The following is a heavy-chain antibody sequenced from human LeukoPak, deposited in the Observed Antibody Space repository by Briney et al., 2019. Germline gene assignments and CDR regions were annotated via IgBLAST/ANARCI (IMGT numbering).Heavy chain of an antibody. Sequence: ASVKVSCKASGGTFSSYAISWVRQAPEQGLEWMGGIIPIFGTANYAQKFQGRVTITTDESTSTAYMELSSLRSEDTAVYYCARVGGVSPNWFDPWGQGTLVTVSS. D-gene: IGHD1-26*01. CDR2: IIPIFGTA. CDR3: ARVGGVSPNWFDP. V-gene: IGHV1-69*05. J-gene: IGHJ5*02. CDR1: GGTFSSYA.